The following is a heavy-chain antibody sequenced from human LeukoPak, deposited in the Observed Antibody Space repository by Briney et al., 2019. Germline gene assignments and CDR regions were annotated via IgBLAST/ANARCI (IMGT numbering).Heavy chain of an antibody. CDR3: ARPIVGAAHYYYGMDV. D-gene: IGHD1-26*01. CDR1: GFTFSDSY. J-gene: IGHJ6*02. CDR2: IYSGGST. V-gene: IGHV3-66*04. Sequence: GGSLRLSCAASGFTFSDSYMSWVRQAPGKGLEWVSIIYSGGSTYYADSVKGRFTISRDNAKNSLYLEMNSLRAEDTAVYYCARPIVGAAHYYYGMDVWGQGTTVTVPS.